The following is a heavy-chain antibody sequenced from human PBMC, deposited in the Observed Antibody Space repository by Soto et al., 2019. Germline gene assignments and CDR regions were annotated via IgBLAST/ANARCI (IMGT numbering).Heavy chain of an antibody. Sequence: SETLSLTCTVYGGSFSGYYWSWIRQPPGKGLEWIGEINHSGSTNYNPSLKSRVTISVDTSKNQFSLKLSSVTAADTAVYYCASRPESGIAAAGTVYFDYWGQGTLVTVSS. J-gene: IGHJ4*02. CDR2: INHSGST. CDR1: GGSFSGYY. CDR3: ASRPESGIAAAGTVYFDY. D-gene: IGHD6-13*01. V-gene: IGHV4-34*01.